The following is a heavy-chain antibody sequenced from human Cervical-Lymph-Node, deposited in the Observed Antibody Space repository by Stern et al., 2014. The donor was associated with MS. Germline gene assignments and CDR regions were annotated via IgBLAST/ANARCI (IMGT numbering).Heavy chain of an antibody. CDR3: TGHRGGQYYYYGMDD. V-gene: IGHV4-59*08. CDR1: GASITSYY. D-gene: IGHD3-16*01. CDR2: IYYSGTT. J-gene: IGHJ6*02. Sequence: QVQLQESGPGLLRPSETLSLTCTVSGASITSYYWSWIRQPPGKGLEWIGYIYYSGTTNYNPSLKNRVTMSIDTSNNPFSLPLTSVTAADTAVYYCTGHRGGQYYYYGMDDWGHGTTVIVSS.